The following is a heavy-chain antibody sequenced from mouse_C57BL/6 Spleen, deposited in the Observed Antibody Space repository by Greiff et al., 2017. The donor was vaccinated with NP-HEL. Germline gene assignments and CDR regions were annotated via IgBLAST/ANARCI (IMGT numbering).Heavy chain of an antibody. Sequence: QVQLQQSGPELVKPGASVKISCKASGYAFSSSWMNWVKQRPGKGLEWIGRIYPGDGDTNYNGKFKGKATLTADKSSSPAYMQLSSLTSEDSAVYFCARPGGNYDWFAYWGQGTLVTVSA. V-gene: IGHV1-82*01. D-gene: IGHD2-1*01. CDR1: GYAFSSSW. J-gene: IGHJ3*01. CDR2: IYPGDGDT. CDR3: ARPGGNYDWFAY.